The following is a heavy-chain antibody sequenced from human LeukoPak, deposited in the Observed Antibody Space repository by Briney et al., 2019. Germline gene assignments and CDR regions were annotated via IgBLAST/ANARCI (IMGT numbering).Heavy chain of an antibody. Sequence: GGSLRLSCAASGFTFSGYWMHWVRQAPGKGLVWVSRINSDGSGTSYADSVKGRFTISRDNAKNSLYLQMNSPRAEDTALYYCAKDVLRYFDWLPGRNGYYYYGMDVWGQGTTVTVSS. D-gene: IGHD3-9*01. V-gene: IGHV3-74*01. J-gene: IGHJ6*02. CDR3: AKDVLRYFDWLPGRNGYYYYGMDV. CDR1: GFTFSGYW. CDR2: INSDGSGT.